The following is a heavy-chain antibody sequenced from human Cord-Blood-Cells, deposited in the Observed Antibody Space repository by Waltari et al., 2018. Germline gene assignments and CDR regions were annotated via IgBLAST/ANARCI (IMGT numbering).Heavy chain of an antibody. CDR3: ARVLAGSYVDY. CDR1: GYTFTGYY. Sequence: QVQLLQSGAEVKKPGASVKVSCKASGYTFTGYYMHWVRQAPGQWLEWQGWINPNSGGTNYAQKFLGRVPMTRDRSSRAAYLDLGRLRSDDTAVYYCARVLAGSYVDYWGQGTLVTVSS. V-gene: IGHV1-2*02. CDR2: INPNSGGT. D-gene: IGHD1-26*01. J-gene: IGHJ4*02.